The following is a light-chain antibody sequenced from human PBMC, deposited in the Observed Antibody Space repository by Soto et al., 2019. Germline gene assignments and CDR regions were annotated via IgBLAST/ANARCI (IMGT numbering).Light chain of an antibody. J-gene: IGKJ1*01. CDR1: QSVSSSY. V-gene: IGKV3-20*01. Sequence: EIVCTQSPGTLSLSPGERAPLSGRASQSVSSSYLAWYQQKPGQAPRLLIYGASSRATGIPDRFSGSGSGTDFTLTISTLEPEDFAVYYCQQYGSSPWTFGQGTKVEIK. CDR3: QQYGSSPWT. CDR2: GAS.